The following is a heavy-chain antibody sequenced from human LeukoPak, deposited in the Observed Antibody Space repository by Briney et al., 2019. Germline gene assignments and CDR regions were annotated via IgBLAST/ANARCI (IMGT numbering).Heavy chain of an antibody. J-gene: IGHJ4*02. CDR2: IYYSGST. CDR3: ARGEYSSSWYGSFDY. D-gene: IGHD6-13*01. CDR1: GGSISSHY. Sequence: SETLSLTCTVSGGSISSHYWNWIWQPPGKGLEWIGYIYYSGSTKYNPSLKSRVTISVDTSKNQFSLKLSSVTAADTAVYYCARGEYSSSWYGSFDYWGQGTLVTVSS. V-gene: IGHV4-59*11.